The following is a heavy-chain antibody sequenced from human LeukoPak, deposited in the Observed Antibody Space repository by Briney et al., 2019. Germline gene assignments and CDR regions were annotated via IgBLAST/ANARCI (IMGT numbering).Heavy chain of an antibody. J-gene: IGHJ6*03. CDR2: IYHSGST. Sequence: SETLSLTCTVSGYSISSGYYWGWIRQPPGKGLEWIGSIYHSGSTYYNPSLKSRVTISVDTPKNQFSLKLSSVTAADTAVYYCARVQGEYYDFWSGYYTDYYYYMDVWGKGTTVTVSS. CDR3: ARVQGEYYDFWSGYYTDYYYYMDV. V-gene: IGHV4-38-2*02. CDR1: GYSISSGYY. D-gene: IGHD3-3*01.